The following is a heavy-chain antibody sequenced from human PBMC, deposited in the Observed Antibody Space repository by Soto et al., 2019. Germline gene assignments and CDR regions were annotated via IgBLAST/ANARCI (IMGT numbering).Heavy chain of an antibody. J-gene: IGHJ1*01. V-gene: IGHV3-53*04. Sequence: EVQLVESGGGLVQPGGSLRLSCAASGFSVSSNYMSWVRQAPGKGLECVSLIYSGGSTYYADSVKGRFTISRHNFNNTLYLQMNSRRCDDTAVYYRATLSVTAPRWGQGSLVTVSS. CDR3: ATLSVTAPR. D-gene: IGHD3-10*01. CDR1: GFSVSSNY. CDR2: IYSGGST.